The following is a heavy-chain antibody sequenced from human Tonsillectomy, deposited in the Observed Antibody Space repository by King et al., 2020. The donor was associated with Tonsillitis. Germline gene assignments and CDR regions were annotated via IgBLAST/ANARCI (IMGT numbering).Heavy chain of an antibody. V-gene: IGHV3-33*05. CDR3: ARGETNDY. J-gene: IGHJ4*02. CDR1: GFTFTNYG. CDR2: ISYDGSNK. Sequence: VQLVESGGGVVQPGRSLRLSCAASGFTFTNYGIHWVRQAPGKGLEWVAVISYDGSNKNYADSVKGRFTISRDNSKNTLYLQMNSLRAEDTATYYCARGETNDYWGQGTLVTVSS. D-gene: IGHD1-26*01.